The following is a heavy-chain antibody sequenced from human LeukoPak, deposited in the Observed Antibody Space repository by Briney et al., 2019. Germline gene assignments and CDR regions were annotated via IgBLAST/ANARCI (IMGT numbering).Heavy chain of an antibody. CDR1: GYSFTSYG. V-gene: IGHV1-18*01. J-gene: IGHJ4*02. CDR2: ISAYNGNT. D-gene: IGHD1-14*01. CDR3: AREGGGTPYYFDY. Sequence: GASVKVPCKASGYSFTSYGITWVRQAPGQGLEWMGWISAYNGNTNYAQKIQGRVTMTRDTSSNTAYMELRSLRSDDTAVDYCAREGGGTPYYFDYWGQGTLVTVSS.